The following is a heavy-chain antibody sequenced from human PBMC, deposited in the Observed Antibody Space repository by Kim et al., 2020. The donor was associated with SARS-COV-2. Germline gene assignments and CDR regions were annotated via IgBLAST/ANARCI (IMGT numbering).Heavy chain of an antibody. D-gene: IGHD1-20*01. CDR2: ISGSGGST. Sequence: GGSLRLSCAASGFTFSSYAMSWVRQAPGKGLEWVSAISGSGGSTYYADSVKGRFTISRDNSKNTLYLQMNSLRAEDTAVYYCAKITGRELMDGDAFDIWGQGTMVTVSS. CDR3: AKITGRELMDGDAFDI. CDR1: GFTFSSYA. J-gene: IGHJ3*02. V-gene: IGHV3-23*01.